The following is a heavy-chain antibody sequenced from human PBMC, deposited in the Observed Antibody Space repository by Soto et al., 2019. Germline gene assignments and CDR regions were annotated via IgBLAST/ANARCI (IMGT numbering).Heavy chain of an antibody. Sequence: PGGSLRLSCAASGFTFSSYSMNWVRQAPGKGLEWVSSISSSSSYIYYADSVKGRFTISRDNAKNSLYLQMNSLRAEDTAVYYCARERKGYSYGPLYDYWGQGTLVTVSS. CDR2: ISSSSSYI. V-gene: IGHV3-21*01. D-gene: IGHD5-18*01. CDR3: ARERKGYSYGPLYDY. CDR1: GFTFSSYS. J-gene: IGHJ4*02.